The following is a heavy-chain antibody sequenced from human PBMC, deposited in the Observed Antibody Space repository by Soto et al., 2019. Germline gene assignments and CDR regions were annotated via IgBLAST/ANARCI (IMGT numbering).Heavy chain of an antibody. CDR1: GFTFSSYG. CDR3: ARDGSRGALQHMDY. J-gene: IGHJ4*02. D-gene: IGHD2-21*01. CDR2: IWYDGSNK. V-gene: IGHV3-33*01. Sequence: GGSLRLSCAASGFTFSSYGMHWVRQAPGKGLEWVAVIWYDGSNKYYADSVKGRFTISRDNSKNTLYLQMNSLRAEDTAVYYCARDGSRGALQHMDYCGQGTLVTVSS.